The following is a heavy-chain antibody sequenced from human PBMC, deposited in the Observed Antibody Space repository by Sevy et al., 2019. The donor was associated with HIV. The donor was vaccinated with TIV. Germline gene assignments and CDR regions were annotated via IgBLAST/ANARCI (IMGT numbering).Heavy chain of an antibody. CDR3: AGGRYDSSGSFDAFDI. Sequence: GGSLRLSCKPSGFTFITYAMNWVRQAPGKGLEWVSTIYGSGGGTYYADSVRGRFTISRDNSKNTLYLQMNTLRTEDTALYYCAGGRYDSSGSFDAFDIWGQGTMVTVSS. CDR1: GFTFITYA. CDR2: IYGSGGGT. V-gene: IGHV3-23*01. D-gene: IGHD3-22*01. J-gene: IGHJ3*02.